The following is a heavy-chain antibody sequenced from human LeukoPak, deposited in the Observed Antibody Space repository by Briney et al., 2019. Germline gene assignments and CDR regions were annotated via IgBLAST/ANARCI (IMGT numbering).Heavy chain of an antibody. CDR1: GDSVSSNSAA. CDR3: ARDKPSDSSGSPHY. V-gene: IGHV6-1*01. Sequence: SQTLSLTCAISGDSVSSNSAAWNWIRQSPSRGLEWLGRTYYRSNWYNDYAVSVKSRITINPDTSKNQFSLQLNSVTPEDTAAYYCARDKPSDSSGSPHYWGQGTLVTVSS. D-gene: IGHD3-22*01. J-gene: IGHJ4*02. CDR2: TYYRSNWYN.